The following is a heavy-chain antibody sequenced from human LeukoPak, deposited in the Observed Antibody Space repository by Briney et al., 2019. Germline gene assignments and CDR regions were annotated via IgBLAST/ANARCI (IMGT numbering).Heavy chain of an antibody. CDR3: ARGARFGGTYLDY. J-gene: IGHJ4*02. Sequence: GGSLGLSFAASGFTFSTYNMNWVRQAPGKGLEWVSYIGSSSSSIYYADSVRGRFTISRDNAKNSLYLQMNSLRAEDTAVYYCARGARFGGTYLDYWRQGTLLTVSS. CDR2: IGSSSSSI. CDR1: GFTFSTYN. D-gene: IGHD3-10*01. V-gene: IGHV3-48*04.